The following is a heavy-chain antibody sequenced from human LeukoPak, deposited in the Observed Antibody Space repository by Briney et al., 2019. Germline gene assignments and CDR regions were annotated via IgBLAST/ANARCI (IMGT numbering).Heavy chain of an antibody. D-gene: IGHD3-3*01. J-gene: IGHJ5*02. CDR1: GFTFSSFA. CDR3: AKELYYDFWRDSWFDP. CDR2: ISGNGVST. Sequence: GGSLRLSCAASGFTFSSFAMSWVRQAPGKGLEWVSAISGNGVSTYYADSVKGRFTIFRDNSKKTLYLHMNSLRVDDMAVYYCAKELYYDFWRDSWFDPWGQGTLVIVSS. V-gene: IGHV3-23*01.